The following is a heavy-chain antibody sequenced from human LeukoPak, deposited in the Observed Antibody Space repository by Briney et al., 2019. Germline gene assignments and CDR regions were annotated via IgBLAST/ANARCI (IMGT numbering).Heavy chain of an antibody. V-gene: IGHV3-23*01. Sequence: GGSLRLSCAASGFTFSTYVMSWVRQAPGKGLEWVSGISGGGDNAYYADSVKGRFTISRDNSKNTLNLQMNSLRAGDTAVYYCAKGSGYDTDFDYWGQGTLVTVSS. CDR2: ISGGGDNA. CDR1: GFTFSTYV. D-gene: IGHD3-9*01. CDR3: AKGSGYDTDFDY. J-gene: IGHJ4*02.